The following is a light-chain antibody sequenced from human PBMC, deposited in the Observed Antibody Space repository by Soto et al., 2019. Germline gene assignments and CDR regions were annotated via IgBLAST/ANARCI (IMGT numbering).Light chain of an antibody. Sequence: AIQMTQFPASLSASVGDRVTITCRASQGIRDELGWYQQKPGKAPKLLIYGASRLESGVPSRFSGSGSGTDFSLTIYSLRPEDSATYFCLQDYNYPRTVGQGTKLQIK. V-gene: IGKV1-6*01. CDR2: GAS. CDR3: LQDYNYPRT. CDR1: QGIRDE. J-gene: IGKJ2*01.